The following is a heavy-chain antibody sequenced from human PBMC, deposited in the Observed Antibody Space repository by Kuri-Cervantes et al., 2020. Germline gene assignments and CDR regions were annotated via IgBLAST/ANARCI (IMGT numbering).Heavy chain of an antibody. Sequence: GESLKISCAASGFTFSNAWMSWVRQAPGKGLEWVANIKQDGSERYYVDSVKGRFTISRDNAKNSLYLQMNSLRAEDTAVYYCARLPSSGWIPDYYYYYGMDVWGQGTTVTVSS. CDR2: IKQDGSER. D-gene: IGHD6-19*01. CDR3: ARLPSSGWIPDYYYYYGMDV. V-gene: IGHV3-7*01. CDR1: GFTFSNAW. J-gene: IGHJ6*02.